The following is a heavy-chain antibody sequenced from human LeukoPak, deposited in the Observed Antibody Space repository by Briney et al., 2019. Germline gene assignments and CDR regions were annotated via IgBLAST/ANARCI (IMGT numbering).Heavy chain of an antibody. D-gene: IGHD2-2*01. CDR2: ISSSGGSS. V-gene: IGHV3-23*01. J-gene: IGHJ6*02. Sequence: WGNLRCYCAASAFTFSSNALGWFRQAQGKVLEWVSAISSSGGSSDYADSVKGRFTISRYTSKNTLYLEMTNLRAEDTAVYCCAVEYLRDYYYGRDVGGQETTVTV. CDR3: AVEYLRDYYYGRDV. CDR1: AFTFSSNA.